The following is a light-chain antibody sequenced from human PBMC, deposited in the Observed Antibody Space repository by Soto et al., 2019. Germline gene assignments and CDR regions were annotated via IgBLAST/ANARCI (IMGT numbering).Light chain of an antibody. CDR3: CSYGGSITWI. J-gene: IGLJ1*01. Sequence: QSVLTQPASVSGSPGQSITLPCSGTSSDVGRYKMVSWYQQHPGKVPKLVIYETSKRPSGVSNRFSGSKSGNTASLTISGLQAEDEAEYYCCSYGGSITWIFGSGTKVTVL. CDR1: SSDVGRYKM. V-gene: IGLV2-23*01. CDR2: ETS.